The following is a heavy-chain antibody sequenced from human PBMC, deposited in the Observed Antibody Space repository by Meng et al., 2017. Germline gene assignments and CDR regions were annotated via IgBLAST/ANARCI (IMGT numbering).Heavy chain of an antibody. CDR2: IYHSGST. D-gene: IGHD2-15*01. V-gene: IGHV4-38-2*02. CDR3: ARGLLDIVVVVAATPRSWFDP. Sequence: GSLRLSCTVSGYSISSGYYWGWIRQPPGKGLEWIGSIYHSGSTYYNPSLKSRVTISVDTSKNQFSLKLSSVTAADTAVYYCARGLLDIVVVVAATPRSWFDPWGQGTLVTVSS. CDR1: GYSISSGYY. J-gene: IGHJ5*02.